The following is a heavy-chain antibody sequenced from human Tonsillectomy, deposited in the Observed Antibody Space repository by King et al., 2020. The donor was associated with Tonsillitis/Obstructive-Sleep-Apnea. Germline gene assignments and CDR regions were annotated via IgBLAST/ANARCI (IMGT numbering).Heavy chain of an antibody. Sequence: VTLKESGPVLVKPTETLTLTCTVSGFSLSNARMGVSWIRQPPGKALEWLVHIFSNDEKSYSTSLKNGLTISKDTSKSQVVLTMTNMDPVDTATYYCARTGYSDSTGYYILAFDIWGQGTMVTVSS. D-gene: IGHD3-22*01. J-gene: IGHJ3*02. CDR3: ARTGYSDSTGYYILAFDI. V-gene: IGHV2-26*01. CDR1: GFSLSNARMG. CDR2: IFSNDEK.